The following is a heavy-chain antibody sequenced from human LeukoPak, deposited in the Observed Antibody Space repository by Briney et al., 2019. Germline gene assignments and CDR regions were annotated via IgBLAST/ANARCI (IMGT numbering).Heavy chain of an antibody. Sequence: GGSLRLSCAASGFTFSSYSMNWVRQAPGKGLEWVSYISSSSSGAYYADSVKGRFTISRDNAKSSLYLQMDSLTDEDTAVYYCARGYGELNYWGQGTLVPVSS. CDR3: ARGYGELNY. CDR1: GFTFSSYS. D-gene: IGHD4-17*01. V-gene: IGHV3-48*02. CDR2: ISSSSSGA. J-gene: IGHJ4*02.